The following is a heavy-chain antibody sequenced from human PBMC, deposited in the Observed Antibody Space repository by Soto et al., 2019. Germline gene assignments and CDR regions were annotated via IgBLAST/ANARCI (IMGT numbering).Heavy chain of an antibody. Sequence: PGGSLRLSCAASGFTVSNYEMNWSSRSPGKGLEWVSYISPTGTTIYYAEFVKGRFTISRDNVKNSLYLQMNSLRAEDTAVYHSARDATPDDIWSAYSYGMHVWGEGT. CDR2: ISPTGTTI. J-gene: IGHJ6*02. CDR3: ARDATPDDIWSAYSYGMHV. CDR1: GFTVSNYE. D-gene: IGHD3-3*01. V-gene: IGHV3-48*03.